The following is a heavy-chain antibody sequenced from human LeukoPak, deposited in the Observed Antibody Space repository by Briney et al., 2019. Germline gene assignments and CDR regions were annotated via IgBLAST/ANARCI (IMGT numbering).Heavy chain of an antibody. Sequence: TSETLSLTCTVSGGSISSGGYYWSWIRQHPGKGLEWIGYIYYSGSTYYNPSLKSRVTISVDTSKNQFSLKLSSVTAADTAVYYCARLWFGELDNWFDPWGQGTLVTVSS. CDR3: ARLWFGELDNWFDP. CDR1: GGSISSGGYY. CDR2: IYYSGST. J-gene: IGHJ5*02. V-gene: IGHV4-31*03. D-gene: IGHD3-10*01.